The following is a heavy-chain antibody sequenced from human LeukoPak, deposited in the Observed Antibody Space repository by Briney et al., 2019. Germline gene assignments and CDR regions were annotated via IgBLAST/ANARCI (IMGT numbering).Heavy chain of an antibody. Sequence: SETLSLTCTVSGGSISSYYRSWIRQPPGKGLEWIGYIYYSGSTNYNPSLKSRVTISVDTSKNQFSLKLSSVTAADTAVYYCARVDSSSYYYYGMDVWGQGTTVTVSS. CDR3: ARVDSSSYYYYGMDV. V-gene: IGHV4-59*01. D-gene: IGHD6-6*01. J-gene: IGHJ6*02. CDR1: GGSISSYY. CDR2: IYYSGST.